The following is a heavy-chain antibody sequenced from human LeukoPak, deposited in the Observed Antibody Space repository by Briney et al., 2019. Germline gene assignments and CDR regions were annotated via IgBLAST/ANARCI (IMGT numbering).Heavy chain of an antibody. V-gene: IGHV3-48*01. CDR2: ISSSSTTI. D-gene: IGHD3-3*01. J-gene: IGHJ4*02. CDR1: GFTFSTYS. Sequence: TGGSLRLSCAASGFTFSTYSMNWARQAPGKGLEWISFISSSSTTIYYADSVKGRFTISRDNAKNSLFLQMNSLRAEDTAVYYCAREGRNSIFGVVNHNLNDYFDYWGQGTLVTASS. CDR3: AREGRNSIFGVVNHNLNDYFDY.